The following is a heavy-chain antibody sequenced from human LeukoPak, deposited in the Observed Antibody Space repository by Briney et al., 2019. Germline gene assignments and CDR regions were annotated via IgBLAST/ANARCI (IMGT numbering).Heavy chain of an antibody. CDR2: IRYDGSNQ. J-gene: IGHJ4*02. D-gene: IGHD2-21*02. CDR3: AKEGMVTPIDY. CDR1: GFTFSSYG. Sequence: GGSLRLSCGASGFTFSSYGMHWVRQAPGKGLEWVAFIRYDGSNQYYTNSVKGRFTISRDNSKNTLYVQTNSLRGDDTGVYYCAKEGMVTPIDYWGQGTLVTVSS. V-gene: IGHV3-30*02.